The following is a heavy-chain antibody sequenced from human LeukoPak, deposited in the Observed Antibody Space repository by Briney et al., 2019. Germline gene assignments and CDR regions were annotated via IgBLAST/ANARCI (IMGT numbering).Heavy chain of an antibody. CDR1: GGSISRSSYY. D-gene: IGHD5-18*01. CDR3: ARQTIQLWSPIAFDI. J-gene: IGHJ3*02. CDR2: IYYSGST. V-gene: IGHV4-39*07. Sequence: SETLSLTCTVSGGSISRSSYYWGCIRQPPGKGLEWIGSIYYSGSTYYNPSLKSRVTISVDTSKNQFSLKLSSVTAADTAVYYCARQTIQLWSPIAFDIWGQGTMVTVSS.